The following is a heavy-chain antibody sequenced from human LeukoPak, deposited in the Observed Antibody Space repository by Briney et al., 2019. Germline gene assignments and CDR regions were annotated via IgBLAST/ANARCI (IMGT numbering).Heavy chain of an antibody. CDR3: ARSYYDSSGYSYYFDY. V-gene: IGHV2-70*11. CDR1: GFSLSTSGMC. CDR2: IAWDDDK. Sequence: ESGPALVKPTQTLTLTCTFSGFSLSTSGMCVSWIRQPPGKALEWLARIAWDDDKYYSTSLKTRLTISKYTSKNQLVLTMTNMDPVDTATYYCARSYYDSSGYSYYFDYWGQGTLVTVSS. D-gene: IGHD3-22*01. J-gene: IGHJ4*02.